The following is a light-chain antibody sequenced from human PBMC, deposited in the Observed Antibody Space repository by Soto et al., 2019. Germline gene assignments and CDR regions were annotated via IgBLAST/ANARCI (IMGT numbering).Light chain of an antibody. CDR2: SDN. V-gene: IGLV1-44*01. Sequence: QSALAQPPSASGTPGQRVSISCSGSSSNIGSNTVNWYQHLPGMAPKLLIYSDNQRPSGVPDRFSGSKSGTSASLAISGLQSEDEADYYCATWDDSLNGYVFATGTKLTVL. CDR1: SSNIGSNT. CDR3: ATWDDSLNGYV. J-gene: IGLJ1*01.